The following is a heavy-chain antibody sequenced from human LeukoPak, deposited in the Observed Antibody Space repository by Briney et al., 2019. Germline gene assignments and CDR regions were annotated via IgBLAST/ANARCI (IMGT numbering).Heavy chain of an antibody. J-gene: IGHJ1*01. V-gene: IGHV3-30*02. CDR1: GFTFSSYG. CDR3: AKAKDSSGYYRTAEYFQH. CDR2: IQYDGSNK. D-gene: IGHD3-22*01. Sequence: PGGSLRLSCAASGFTFSSYGMHWVRQAPGKGLEWVAFIQYDGSNKYYADSVKGRFTISRDNSKNTLYLQMNSLRAEDTAVYYCAKAKDSSGYYRTAEYFQHWGQGTLVTVSS.